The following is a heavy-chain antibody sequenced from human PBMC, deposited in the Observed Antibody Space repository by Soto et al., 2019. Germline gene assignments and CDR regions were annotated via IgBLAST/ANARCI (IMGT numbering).Heavy chain of an antibody. CDR1: GFTFSSYG. CDR2: IWYDGSKK. CDR3: AKGVPGIAVAGTGYFQH. J-gene: IGHJ1*01. V-gene: IGHV3-33*06. D-gene: IGHD6-19*01. Sequence: SLRLSCAASGFTFSSYGMHWVRQAPGKGLEWLAVIWYDGSKKYYADSVQGRFTISRDNSKDTLYLQMNNLRAEDTAVYYCAKGVPGIAVAGTGYFQHWGQGTLVTVSS.